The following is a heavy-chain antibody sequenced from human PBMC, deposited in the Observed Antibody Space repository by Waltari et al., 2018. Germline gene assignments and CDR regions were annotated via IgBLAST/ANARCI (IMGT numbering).Heavy chain of an antibody. CDR3: ARLESSWYDYHYGMDV. V-gene: IGHV5-51*01. CDR1: GYTFSSDW. J-gene: IGHJ6*02. Sequence: EAQLVQSGAEVKKPGESLRISCKGSGYTFSSDWIGWVRQKPGKGLEWMAFMYPGDYDIKYNPAYQGRVSISADKSISTGYLQWSSLEASDTAMYFCARLESSWYDYHYGMDVWGQGTTVTVS. CDR2: MYPGDYDI. D-gene: IGHD6-13*01.